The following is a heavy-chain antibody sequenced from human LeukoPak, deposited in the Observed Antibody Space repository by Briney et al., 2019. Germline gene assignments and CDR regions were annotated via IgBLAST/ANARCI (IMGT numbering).Heavy chain of an antibody. CDR2: IYYSGST. J-gene: IGHJ6*03. V-gene: IGHV4-39*07. D-gene: IGHD4-11*01. CDR3: ARAPFYSTYYYYYMDV. Sequence: SETLSLTCTVSGGSISSSSYYWGWIRQPPGKGLEWIGSIYYSGSTYYNPSPKSRVTMSVDTSKNQFSLKLSSVTAADTAVYYCARAPFYSTYYYYYMDVWGKGTTVTVSS. CDR1: GGSISSSSYY.